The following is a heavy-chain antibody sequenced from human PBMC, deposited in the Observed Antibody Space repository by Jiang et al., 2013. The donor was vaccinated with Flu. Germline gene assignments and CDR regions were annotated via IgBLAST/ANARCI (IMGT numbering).Heavy chain of an antibody. CDR2: IYTSGST. D-gene: IGHD3-22*01. Sequence: TLSLTCTVSGGSISSGSYYWSWIRQPAGKGLEWIGRIYTSGSTNYNPSLKSRVTISVDTSKNQFSLKLSSVTAADTAVYYCAREGHHYYDSDAFDIWGQGTMVTVSS. J-gene: IGHJ3*02. CDR3: AREGHHYYDSDAFDI. CDR1: GGSISSGSYY. V-gene: IGHV4-61*02.